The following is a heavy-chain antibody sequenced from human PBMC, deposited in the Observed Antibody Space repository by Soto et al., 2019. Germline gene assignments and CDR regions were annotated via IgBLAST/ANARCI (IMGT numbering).Heavy chain of an antibody. CDR2: VYYTGST. D-gene: IGHD6-19*01. CDR3: ARSVAVPGAHIDY. CDR1: GGSISSYY. J-gene: IGHJ4*02. V-gene: IGHV4-59*01. Sequence: SETLSLTCTVSGGSISSYYWSWIRQSPGKGLEWLGYVYYTGSTNYSPSLRSRVSISVDTSKNEFSLRLSSVTAADTAMYFCARSVAVPGAHIDYWGQGTQVTVSS.